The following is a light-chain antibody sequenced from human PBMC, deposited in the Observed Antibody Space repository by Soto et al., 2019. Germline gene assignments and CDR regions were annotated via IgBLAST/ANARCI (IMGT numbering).Light chain of an antibody. CDR2: DVS. V-gene: IGLV2-14*01. CDR3: SSYTISSTYV. Sequence: QSALTQPASVSGSPGPSIAISCTGTSSDVGGYNYVSWYQQHPGKAPKLLINDVSNRPSGVSSRFSGSKSGNTASLTISGLQAEDEADYYCSSYTISSTYVFGTGTKVTVL. J-gene: IGLJ1*01. CDR1: SSDVGGYNY.